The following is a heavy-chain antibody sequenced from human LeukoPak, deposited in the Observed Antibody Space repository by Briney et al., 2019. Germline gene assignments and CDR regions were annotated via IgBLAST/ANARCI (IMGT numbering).Heavy chain of an antibody. Sequence: GGSLRLSCAASGFTFSSYSMNWVRQAPGKGLEWVSSISSSSSYIYYADSVKGRFTISRDNAKNSLYLQMNSLRAEDTAVYYCARGPARIAVAGTLDYWGQGTLVTVSS. V-gene: IGHV3-21*01. J-gene: IGHJ4*02. CDR3: ARGPARIAVAGTLDY. D-gene: IGHD6-19*01. CDR1: GFTFSSYS. CDR2: ISSSSSYI.